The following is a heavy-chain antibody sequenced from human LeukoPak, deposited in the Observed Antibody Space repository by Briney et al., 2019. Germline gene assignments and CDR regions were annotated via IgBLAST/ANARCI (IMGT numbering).Heavy chain of an antibody. CDR2: ISGSGGST. V-gene: IGHV3-23*01. Sequence: GGSLRLSCAASGFTFSSYAMSWVRRAPWKGLEWVSAISGSGGSTYYADSVKGRFTISRDNSKNTLYLQMNSLRAEDTAVYYCARLALQYCSSTSCSYWGQGTLVTVSS. J-gene: IGHJ4*02. D-gene: IGHD2-2*01. CDR1: GFTFSSYA. CDR3: ARLALQYCSSTSCSY.